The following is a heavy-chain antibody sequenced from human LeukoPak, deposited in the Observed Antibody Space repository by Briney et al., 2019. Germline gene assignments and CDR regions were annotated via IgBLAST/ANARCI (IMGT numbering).Heavy chain of an antibody. J-gene: IGHJ4*02. Sequence: GGSLRLSCAASGFTFSSYGMHWVRQAPGKGLEWVAVISYDGSNKYYADSVKGRFTISRDNSKNTLYLQMNSLRAEDTAVYYCAKDRQSRWLGSRTDYWGQGTLVTVSS. CDR3: AKDRQSRWLGSRTDY. D-gene: IGHD2-15*01. CDR2: ISYDGSNK. V-gene: IGHV3-30*18. CDR1: GFTFSSYG.